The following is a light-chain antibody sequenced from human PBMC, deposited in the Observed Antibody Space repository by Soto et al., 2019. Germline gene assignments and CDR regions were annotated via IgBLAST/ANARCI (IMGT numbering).Light chain of an antibody. J-gene: IGKJ3*01. CDR2: DAS. CDR3: QQYDNLPPLFT. CDR1: QDISNY. Sequence: DIQMTQSPSSLSASVGDRVTITCQASQDISNYLNWYQQKPGKAPKLLIYDASNLETGVPSRFSGSECGTDFTFTISSLQPEGIATYYCQQYDNLPPLFTFGPGT. V-gene: IGKV1-33*01.